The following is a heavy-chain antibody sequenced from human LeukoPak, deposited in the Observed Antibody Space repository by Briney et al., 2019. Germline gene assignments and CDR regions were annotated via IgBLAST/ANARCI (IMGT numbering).Heavy chain of an antibody. Sequence: EASVKVSCKASGYTFTGYYMHWVRQAPGQGLEWMGWINPNSGGTNYAQKFQGRVTMTRDTSISTAYMELSRLRSDDTAVYYCARAPRGYCSSTSCPHFDYWGQGTLVTVSS. J-gene: IGHJ4*02. V-gene: IGHV1-2*02. CDR3: ARAPRGYCSSTSCPHFDY. D-gene: IGHD2-2*01. CDR2: INPNSGGT. CDR1: GYTFTGYY.